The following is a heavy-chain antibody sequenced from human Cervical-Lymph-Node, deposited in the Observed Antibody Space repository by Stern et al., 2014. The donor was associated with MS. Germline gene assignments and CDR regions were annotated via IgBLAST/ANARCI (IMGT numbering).Heavy chain of an antibody. J-gene: IGHJ4*02. CDR2: INPSDGGR. CDR3: ARTSYGANSLQLDF. CDR1: GYNFTNYF. Sequence: QVQLVESGAEVTKPGASVKVSCKTSGYNFTNYFIHWVRQAPGEGLEWMGIINPSDGGRRYAQKYQGRITLTRDGSTTTVYMEISRLTSSDTAVYYCARTSYGANSLQLDFWGEGTLVTVS. D-gene: IGHD4/OR15-4a*01. V-gene: IGHV1-46*01.